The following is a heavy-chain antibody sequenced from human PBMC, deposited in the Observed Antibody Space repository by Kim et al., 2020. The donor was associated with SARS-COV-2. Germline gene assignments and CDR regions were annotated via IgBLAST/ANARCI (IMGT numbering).Heavy chain of an antibody. Sequence: GGSLRLSCAASGFTFTNYAMTWVRQAPGKGLEWVSSIFGSGDTTHYADSVKGRFTISRDKSQNTLYLQMNSLRAEDTALYFCTESYAVDMYFQHWGQGTLVTVSS. J-gene: IGHJ1*01. CDR3: TESYAVDMYFQH. V-gene: IGHV3-23*01. CDR1: GFTFTNYA. CDR2: IFGSGDTT. D-gene: IGHD3-16*01.